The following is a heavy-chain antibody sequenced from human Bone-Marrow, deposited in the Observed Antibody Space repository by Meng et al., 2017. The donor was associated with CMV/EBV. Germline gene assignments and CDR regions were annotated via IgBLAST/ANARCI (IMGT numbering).Heavy chain of an antibody. CDR2: IYYSGST. CDR3: ARAYLVVGGAFDI. V-gene: IGHV4-59*01. D-gene: IGHD2-15*01. CDR1: GGSISSYY. J-gene: IGHJ3*02. Sequence: SETLSLTCTVSGGSISSYYWSWIRQPPGKGLEWIGYIYYSGSTNYNPSLKSRVTISVDTSKNQSSLKLSSVTAADTAVYYCARAYLVVGGAFDIWGQGTMVTVSS.